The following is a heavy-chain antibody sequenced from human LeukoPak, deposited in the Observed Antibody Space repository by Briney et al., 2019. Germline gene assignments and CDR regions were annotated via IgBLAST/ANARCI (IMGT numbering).Heavy chain of an antibody. CDR2: ISGSGGST. J-gene: IGHJ4*02. V-gene: IGHV3-23*01. D-gene: IGHD2-8*01. CDR1: GFTFSSYA. CDR3: AKLIVLMVHATNTGPFDY. Sequence: PGGSLRLSCAASGFTFSSYAMSWVRQAPGKGLEWVSAISGSGGSTYYADSVKGRFTISRDNSKNTLYLQMNSLRAEDTAVYYCAKLIVLMVHATNTGPFDYWGQGTLVTVSS.